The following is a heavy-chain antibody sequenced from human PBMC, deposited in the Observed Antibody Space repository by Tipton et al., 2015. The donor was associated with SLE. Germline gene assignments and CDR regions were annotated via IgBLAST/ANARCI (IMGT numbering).Heavy chain of an antibody. V-gene: IGHV3-20*04. J-gene: IGHJ4*02. CDR3: ARDSGAYCGGDCYSGY. D-gene: IGHD2-21*01. Sequence: SLRLSCAASGFTFDDYGMSWVRQAPGKGLEWVSGINWNGGSTGYAGSVKGRFTISRDNAKNSLYLQMNSLRAEDTALYYCARDSGAYCGGDCYSGYWGQGTLVTVSS. CDR1: GFTFDDYG. CDR2: INWNGGST.